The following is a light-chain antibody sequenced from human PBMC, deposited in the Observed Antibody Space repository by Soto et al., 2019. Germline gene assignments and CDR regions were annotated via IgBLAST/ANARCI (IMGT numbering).Light chain of an antibody. Sequence: RVLTQSPGTLSLSPGERATLSCRASQSVTNSYLAWYQQKPGQAPRLFIYDASRRATGIPDRFSGSGSGTDFTLTISRLQPEDFAVYYCEQYGRSLTFGGGTKVEIK. CDR1: QSVTNSY. CDR3: EQYGRSLT. CDR2: DAS. J-gene: IGKJ4*01. V-gene: IGKV3-20*01.